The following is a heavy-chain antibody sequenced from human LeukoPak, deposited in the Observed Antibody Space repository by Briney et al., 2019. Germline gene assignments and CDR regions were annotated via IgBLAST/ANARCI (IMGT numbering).Heavy chain of an antibody. J-gene: IGHJ4*02. CDR1: GFTFNDYA. CDR2: IRGSGGTT. V-gene: IGHV3-23*01. Sequence: GGSLRLSCVTSGFTFNDYAMIWVRQAPGRGLEWVSAIRGSGGTTFYADSVKGRFTISRDNSKNTLYLQMNTLRADDTAVYYCARGSVQPWAKVSVVADYWGQGTLVTVSS. CDR3: ARGSVQPWAKVSVVADY. D-gene: IGHD2-15*01.